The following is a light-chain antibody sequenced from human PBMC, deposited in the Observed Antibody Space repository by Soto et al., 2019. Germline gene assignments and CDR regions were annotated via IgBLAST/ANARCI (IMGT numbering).Light chain of an antibody. CDR2: CAS. J-gene: IGKJ2*01. V-gene: IGKV4-1*01. CDR3: QQYYKTPPYT. Sequence: DIVMTQSPDTLAVSLGERATINCKSSNSGFYSSNNMNYLAWYQQKPGQPPKLLIKCASIRESGVPDRFSGSGSGTDFTLSISSLQADDVAVYYCQQYYKTPPYTFGQGTKLEIK. CDR1: NSGFYSSNNMNY.